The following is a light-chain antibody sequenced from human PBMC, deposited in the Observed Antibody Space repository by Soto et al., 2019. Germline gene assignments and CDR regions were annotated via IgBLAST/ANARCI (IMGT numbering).Light chain of an antibody. Sequence: EIVLTQSPVTLSLSPGERATLSCRASQSIGTYLAWYQQKPDQAPRLLIYHASNRATGIPARFSGSGSGTDFTRTISSLEPEDFAVYYCQQRSDWTRTFGRGTKVEVK. CDR3: QQRSDWTRT. V-gene: IGKV3-11*01. CDR2: HAS. J-gene: IGKJ1*01. CDR1: QSIGTY.